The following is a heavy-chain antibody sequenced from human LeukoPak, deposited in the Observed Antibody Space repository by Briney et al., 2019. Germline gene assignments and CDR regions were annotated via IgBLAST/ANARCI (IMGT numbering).Heavy chain of an antibody. J-gene: IGHJ1*01. D-gene: IGHD3-10*01. Sequence: SETLSLTCTVSGGSISSSSYYWGWIRQPPGKGLEWVGSIYYSGSTYYNPSLKSRVTISVDTSKNQFSLKLSSVTAADTAVYYCARMGFASFQHWCQGTLVTVSS. CDR1: GGSISSSSYY. CDR3: ARMGFASFQH. V-gene: IGHV4-39*01. CDR2: IYYSGST.